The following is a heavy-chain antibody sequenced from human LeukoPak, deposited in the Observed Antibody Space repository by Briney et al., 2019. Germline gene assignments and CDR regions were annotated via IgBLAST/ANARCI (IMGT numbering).Heavy chain of an antibody. V-gene: IGHV4-38-2*02. J-gene: IGHJ5*02. CDR2: IYHGGST. D-gene: IGHD3-9*01. CDR3: ARAVNDILTGFDP. Sequence: PSETLSLTCTVSNFSISSGYYWGWIRQSPGKGLEWIGRIYHGGSTYYNPPLRSRVIVSVDTSKNHFSLKLSSVTAADTAVYHCARAVNDILTGFDPWGQGTLVTVSS. CDR1: NFSISSGYY.